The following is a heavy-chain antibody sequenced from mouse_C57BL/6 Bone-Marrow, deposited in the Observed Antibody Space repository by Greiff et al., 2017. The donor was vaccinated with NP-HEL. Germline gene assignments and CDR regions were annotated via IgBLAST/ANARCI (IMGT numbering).Heavy chain of an antibody. J-gene: IGHJ3*01. V-gene: IGHV5-9-1*02. Sequence: EVKLVESGEGLVKPGGSLKLSCAASGFTFSSYAMSWVRQTPEKRLEWVAYISSGGDYISYADTVKGRFTISRDNARNTLYLQMSSLKSEDTAMYYCTRVDYGSSRFAYWGQGTLVTVSA. D-gene: IGHD1-1*01. CDR2: ISSGGDYI. CDR3: TRVDYGSSRFAY. CDR1: GFTFSSYA.